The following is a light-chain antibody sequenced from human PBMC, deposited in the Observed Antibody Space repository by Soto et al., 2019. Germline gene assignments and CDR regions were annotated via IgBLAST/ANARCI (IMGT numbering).Light chain of an antibody. CDR3: LQRSDWPPWT. CDR2: DAS. V-gene: IGKV3-11*01. CDR1: QSISSY. J-gene: IGKJ1*01. Sequence: EIVLTQSPATLSLSPGEGATLSCRASQSISSYLAWYQQKPGQAPRLLIYDASSRATGIPARFSGSGSGTDVTPTISSLEPEDVAAYYCLQRSDWPPWTFGQGTKVEIK.